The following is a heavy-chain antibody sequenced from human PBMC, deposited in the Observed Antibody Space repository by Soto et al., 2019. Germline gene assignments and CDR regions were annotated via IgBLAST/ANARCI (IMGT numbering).Heavy chain of an antibody. CDR2: IYYSGST. CDR1: GGSISSGDYY. J-gene: IGHJ6*02. V-gene: IGHV4-30-4*01. CDR3: ARDRNYYYDSSGYWAPYYYGMDV. D-gene: IGHD3-22*01. Sequence: SETLSLTCTVSGGSISSGDYYWSWIRQPPGKGLEWIGYIYYSGSTYYNPSLKSRVTISVDTSKNQFSLKLSSVTAADTAVYYCARDRNYYYDSSGYWAPYYYGMDVWGQGTTVTVSS.